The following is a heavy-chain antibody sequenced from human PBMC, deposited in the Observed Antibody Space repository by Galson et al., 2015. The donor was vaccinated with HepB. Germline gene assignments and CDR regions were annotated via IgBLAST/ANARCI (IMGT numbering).Heavy chain of an antibody. CDR1: GYTFTSYY. V-gene: IGHV1-18*04. J-gene: IGHJ4*02. Sequence: SVKVSCKASGYTFTSYYMHWVRQAPGQGLEWMGWISTYNGKTKYADNLQGRVTMTTDTSTSTAYMELRSLRSDDTAVYYCARLRARTNKEIAAIGYWGQGTLVTVSS. CDR3: ARLRARTNKEIAAIGY. CDR2: ISTYNGKT. D-gene: IGHD6-25*01.